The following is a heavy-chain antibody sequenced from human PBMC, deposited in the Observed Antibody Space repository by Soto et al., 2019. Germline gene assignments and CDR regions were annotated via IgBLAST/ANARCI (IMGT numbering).Heavy chain of an antibody. CDR3: AREKGAAYYDSSGYYPFDY. D-gene: IGHD3-22*01. CDR2: IIPIFGTA. V-gene: IGHV1-69*01. J-gene: IGHJ4*02. Sequence: QVQLVQSWAEVKKPGSSVKVSCKASGGTFSSYAISWVRQAPGQGLEWMGGIIPIFGTANYAQKFQGRVTITADESTSTAYMELSSLRSEDTAVYYCAREKGAAYYDSSGYYPFDYWGQGTLVTVSS. CDR1: GGTFSSYA.